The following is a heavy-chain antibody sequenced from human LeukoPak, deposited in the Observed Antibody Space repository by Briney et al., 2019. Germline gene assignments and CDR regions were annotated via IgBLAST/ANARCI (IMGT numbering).Heavy chain of an antibody. D-gene: IGHD3-22*01. J-gene: IGHJ4*02. CDR3: ARVRYYDSSGYYDLEFLDY. V-gene: IGHV3-11*01. CDR1: GFTFSDYY. CDR2: ISSSGSTI. Sequence: GGSLRLSCAASGFTFSDYYMSWIRQAPGKGLEWVSYISSSGSTIYYADSVKGRFTISRDNAKNSLYLQMNSLRAEDTAVYYCARVRYYDSSGYYDLEFLDYWGQGTLVTVSS.